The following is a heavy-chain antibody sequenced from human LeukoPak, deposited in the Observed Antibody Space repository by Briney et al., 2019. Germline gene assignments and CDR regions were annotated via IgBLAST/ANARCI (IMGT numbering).Heavy chain of an antibody. CDR3: ASQRYYDFWSGSDY. Sequence: ASVKVSCKASGYTFTGYYMHWVRQAPGQGLEWMGWINPNSGGTNYAQKFQGRVTMTRDTSISTAYMELSRLRSDDTAVYYCASQRYYDFWSGSDYWGQGTLVTVSS. CDR1: GYTFTGYY. V-gene: IGHV1-2*02. CDR2: INPNSGGT. D-gene: IGHD3-3*01. J-gene: IGHJ4*02.